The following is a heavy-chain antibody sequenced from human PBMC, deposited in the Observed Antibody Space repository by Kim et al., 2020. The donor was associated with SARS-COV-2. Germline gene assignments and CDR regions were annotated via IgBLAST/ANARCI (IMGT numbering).Heavy chain of an antibody. CDR1: GFTFSSYG. D-gene: IGHD6-13*01. J-gene: IGHJ6*03. Sequence: GGSLRPSCAASGFTFSSYGMHWVRQAPGKGLEWMAHIWYDGSNKNYTDSVKGRFAISRDNSKNTLYLQMNSLRAEDTAVYYCARVAAAGPYYYYYYMDVWGKGTTVTVSS. V-gene: IGHV3-33*01. CDR2: IWYDGSNK. CDR3: ARVAAAGPYYYYYYMDV.